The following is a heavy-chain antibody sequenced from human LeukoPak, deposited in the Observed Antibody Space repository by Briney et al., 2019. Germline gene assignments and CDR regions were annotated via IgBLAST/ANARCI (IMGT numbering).Heavy chain of an antibody. CDR2: ISGSATGSRT. J-gene: IGHJ4*02. CDR3: ARSELREPYDY. Sequence: PGGSLRLSCAASGFTFGTHPMTWVRQAPGKGLEWVSAISGSATGSRTYYADSVKGRFTISRDNAKNSLYLQMNSLRAEDTAVYYCARSELREPYDYWGQGTLVTVSS. D-gene: IGHD1-14*01. V-gene: IGHV3-23*01. CDR1: GFTFGTHP.